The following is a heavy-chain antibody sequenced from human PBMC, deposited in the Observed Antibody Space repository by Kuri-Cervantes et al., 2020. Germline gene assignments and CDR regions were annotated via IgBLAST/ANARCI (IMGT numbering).Heavy chain of an antibody. D-gene: IGHD7-27*01. Sequence: GGSLRLSCAASGFTFDDYAMHWVRQAPGKGLEWVSGISWNSGSIGYADSVKGRFTISRDNAKNSLYLQMNSLRAEDTAVYYCARDATGGLDYWGQGTLVTVSS. J-gene: IGHJ4*02. V-gene: IGHV3-9*01. CDR3: ARDATGGLDY. CDR1: GFTFDDYA. CDR2: ISWNSGSI.